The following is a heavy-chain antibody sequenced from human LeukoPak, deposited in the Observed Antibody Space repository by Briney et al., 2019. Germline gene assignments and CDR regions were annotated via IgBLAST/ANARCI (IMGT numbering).Heavy chain of an antibody. J-gene: IGHJ6*04. Sequence: GGSLRLSCAASGFTFSSDWMHWVRQAPGEGVVWVSRITNDASSTSYADSVKGRFTISRDNAKNTLYLEMSSLRAEDTAVYYCVRDSSVTRMDVWGKGTTVTVSS. D-gene: IGHD4-17*01. CDR2: ITNDASST. CDR3: VRDSSVTRMDV. CDR1: GFTFSSDW. V-gene: IGHV3-74*01.